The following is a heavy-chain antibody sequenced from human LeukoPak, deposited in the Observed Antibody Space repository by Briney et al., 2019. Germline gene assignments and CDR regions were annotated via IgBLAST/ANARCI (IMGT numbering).Heavy chain of an antibody. CDR1: GYTFTSYY. Sequence: GASVKVSCKASGYTFTSYYMHWVRQAPGQGLEWMGIINPSGGSTSYAQKFQGRVTMTRDASTSTVYMELSSLRSEDTAVYYCAREWPHDIAANAFDIWGQGTMVTVSS. J-gene: IGHJ3*02. V-gene: IGHV1-46*01. D-gene: IGHD6-6*01. CDR3: AREWPHDIAANAFDI. CDR2: INPSGGST.